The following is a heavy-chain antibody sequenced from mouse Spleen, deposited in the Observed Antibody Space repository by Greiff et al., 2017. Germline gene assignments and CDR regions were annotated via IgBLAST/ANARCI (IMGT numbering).Heavy chain of an antibody. Sequence: VQLQQSGPELVKPGASVKISCKASGYAFSSSWMNWVKQRPGKGLEWIGRIYPGDGDTNYNGKFKGKATLTVDTSSSTAYMQLSSLTSEDSAVYYCARMGLRSYAMDYWGQGTSVTVSS. CDR2: IYPGDGDT. CDR3: ARMGLRSYAMDY. J-gene: IGHJ4*01. D-gene: IGHD4-1*01. V-gene: IGHV1-82*01. CDR1: GYAFSSSW.